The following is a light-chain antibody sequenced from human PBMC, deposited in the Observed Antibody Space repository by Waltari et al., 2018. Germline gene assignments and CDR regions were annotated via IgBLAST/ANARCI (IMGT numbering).Light chain of an antibody. Sequence: QSALTQPPSASGAPGQSVTISCTGTSSDVGGYDYVSWYPQHPGKAPKLIIFAVNKWPSGVLDRFYGSKSGTTAALTIYGLQPDDEADYYCSSYAGSDNFVVFGGGTKLTVL. J-gene: IGLJ2*01. CDR1: SSDVGGYDY. CDR2: AVN. CDR3: SSYAGSDNFVV. V-gene: IGLV2-8*01.